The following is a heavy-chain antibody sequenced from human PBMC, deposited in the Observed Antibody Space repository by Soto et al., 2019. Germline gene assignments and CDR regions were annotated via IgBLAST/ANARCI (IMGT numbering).Heavy chain of an antibody. V-gene: IGHV3-23*01. CDR1: GFTFSSYA. J-gene: IGHJ4*02. CDR3: AKLPNSGSYSPFDY. Sequence: EVQVLESGGDLVQPGGSLRLACAASGFTFSSYAMSWVRQAPGKGLEWVSAISGSGASTYYADSVKGRFTISRDNSKKTLYLQMNSLRVEDTAVYYCAKLPNSGSYSPFDYWGQGTLVTVSS. D-gene: IGHD1-26*01. CDR2: ISGSGAST.